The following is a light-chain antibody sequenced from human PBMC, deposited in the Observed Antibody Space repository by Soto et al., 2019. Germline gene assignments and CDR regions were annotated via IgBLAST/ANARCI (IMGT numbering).Light chain of an antibody. CDR3: SYFAGSSYLV. Sequence: QSALTQPPSASGSPGQSVTISCTGTSSDVGRYKYVSWYQQYPGKAPKVMIYEVNKRPSGVPGRFSGSKSGNAASLTFSGLQTDDEDHYYCSYFAGSSYLVFGGGTKLTVL. CDR1: SSDVGRYKY. CDR2: EVN. J-gene: IGLJ3*02. V-gene: IGLV2-8*01.